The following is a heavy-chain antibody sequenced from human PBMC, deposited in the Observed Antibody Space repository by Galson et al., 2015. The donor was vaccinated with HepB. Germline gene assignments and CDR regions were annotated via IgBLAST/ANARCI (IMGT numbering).Heavy chain of an antibody. CDR1: GFTFSDYY. CDR2: ISSSGNIP. CDR3: AREHSYCFDS. V-gene: IGHV3-11*01. D-gene: IGHD1-26*01. Sequence: SLRLSCAASGFTFSDYYMTWIRQAPGKGLEWVSYISSSGNIPYYADSVKGRFTISRDNAKNSLYLQMNSLRAEDTAVYYCAREHSYCFDSWGQGTLVTVSS. J-gene: IGHJ4*02.